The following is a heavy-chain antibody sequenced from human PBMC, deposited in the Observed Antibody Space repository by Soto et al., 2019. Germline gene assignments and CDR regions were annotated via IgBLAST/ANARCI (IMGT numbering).Heavy chain of an antibody. CDR3: AKDRYSGTYPTDFDY. CDR2: ISYDGGNE. CDR1: GFTFSSYG. J-gene: IGHJ4*02. V-gene: IGHV3-30*18. D-gene: IGHD1-26*01. Sequence: QVQLVQSGGGVAQPGRSLRLSCAGSGFTFSSYGIHWVHQAPGKGLEWVALISYDGGNEKYTESVKDRFTISRDDSHNVAYLQMSSLRTEDTAMYYCAKDRYSGTYPTDFDYWGQGSLVTVSS.